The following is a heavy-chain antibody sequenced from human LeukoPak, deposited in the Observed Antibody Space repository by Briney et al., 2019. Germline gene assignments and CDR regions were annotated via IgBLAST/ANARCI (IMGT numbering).Heavy chain of an antibody. V-gene: IGHV4-39*01. CDR1: GGSISSSSYY. CDR2: IYYSGST. J-gene: IGHJ4*02. D-gene: IGHD1-26*01. Sequence: SETLSLTCTVSGGSISSSSYYWGWIRQPPGKGLEWIGSIYYSGSTYYNPSLKGRVTISVDTSRNQFSLKLSSVTAADTAVYYCARPRGSYFDFDYWGQGTLVTVSS. CDR3: ARPRGSYFDFDY.